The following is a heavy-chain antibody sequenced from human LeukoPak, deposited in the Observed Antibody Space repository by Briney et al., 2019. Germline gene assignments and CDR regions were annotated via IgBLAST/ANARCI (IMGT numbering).Heavy chain of an antibody. V-gene: IGHV1-8*01. CDR3: ARLPSVVVPAAIQRYYYGMDV. CDR2: MNPNSGNT. Sequence: ASVKVSCKASGYTFTSYDINWVRQATGQGLEWMGWMNPNSGNTGYARKFQGRVTMTRNTSISTAYMELSSLRSEDTAVYYCARLPSVVVPAAIQRYYYGMDVWGQGTTVTVSS. J-gene: IGHJ6*02. D-gene: IGHD2-2*01. CDR1: GYTFTSYD.